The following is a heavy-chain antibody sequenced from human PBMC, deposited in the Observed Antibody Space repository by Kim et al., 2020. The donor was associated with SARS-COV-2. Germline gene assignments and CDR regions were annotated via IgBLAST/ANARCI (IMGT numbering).Heavy chain of an antibody. J-gene: IGHJ3*02. CDR3: AIDWSYYGSYFRGACDI. Sequence: GGSLRLSCAASGFTFSNYWMSWVRQAPGKGLEWVANIKQDGSEKYYVYSVKGRFTISRDNAKNSLYLQMNSLSAEDTAVYYCAIDWSYYGSYFRGACDI. D-gene: IGHD1-26*01. CDR1: GFTFSNYW. V-gene: IGHV3-7*01. CDR2: IKQDGSEK.